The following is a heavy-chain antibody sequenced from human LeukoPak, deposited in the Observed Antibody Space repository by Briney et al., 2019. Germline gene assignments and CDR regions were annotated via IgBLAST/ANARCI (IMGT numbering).Heavy chain of an antibody. D-gene: IGHD3-22*01. CDR2: IYASGDT. CDR1: GGSISNYY. J-gene: IGHJ4*02. CDR3: ARDAYYYDTSGYYILDY. V-gene: IGHV4-4*07. Sequence: PSETLSLTCTVSGGSISNYYWTWVRQSAGKGPEWIGRIYASGDTYYSPSLQSRVTMSVDTSKNQFSLRLNSVTAADTAVYYCARDAYYYDTSGYYILDYWGQGTLVTVSS.